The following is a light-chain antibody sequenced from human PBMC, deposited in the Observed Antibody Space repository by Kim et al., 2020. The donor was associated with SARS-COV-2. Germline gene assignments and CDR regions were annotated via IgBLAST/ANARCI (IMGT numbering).Light chain of an antibody. CDR3: QHYDSAPRT. J-gene: IGKJ1*01. Sequence: ASVGGRVTISSPRSQGSSNYLAWYQQKPGKVPSLLIYAASTMASGIPDRFSGGGSGTDFTLTISSLQPEDVAIYYCQHYDSAPRTFGQGTKVDIK. CDR1: QGSSNY. CDR2: AAS. V-gene: IGKV1-27*01.